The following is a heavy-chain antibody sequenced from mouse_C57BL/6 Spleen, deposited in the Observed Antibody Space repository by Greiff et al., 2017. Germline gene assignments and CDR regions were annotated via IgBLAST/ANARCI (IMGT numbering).Heavy chain of an antibody. D-gene: IGHD4-1*01. CDR2: IHPKSGST. CDR3: ARWASWDVGGCFDH. Sequence: QVQLQQPGAELVKPGASVKLSCKASGYTFTSYWMHWVKQRPGQGLEWIGKIHPKSGSTNYNEKFKSKATLTVDKSSSTAYMQLSSLTSEDSAVYYCARWASWDVGGCFDHWGQGTTLTVSS. J-gene: IGHJ2*01. CDR1: GYTFTSYW. V-gene: IGHV1-64*01.